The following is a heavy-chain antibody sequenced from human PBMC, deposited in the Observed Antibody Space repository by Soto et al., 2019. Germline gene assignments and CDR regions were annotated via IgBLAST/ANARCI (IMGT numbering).Heavy chain of an antibody. Sequence: ASLKVSCNVSGYTLTELSIHWVRQAPGEGLEWMGGFDLENGETIYAHRFQGRVTMTEESSADKPYMELSSLRSEDTAVYYCAIEVRPRNQFDXWGQGTMVTVSX. V-gene: IGHV1-24*01. CDR3: AIEVRPRNQFDX. D-gene: IGHD3-10*01. J-gene: IGHJ5*02. CDR2: FDLENGET. CDR1: GYTLTELS.